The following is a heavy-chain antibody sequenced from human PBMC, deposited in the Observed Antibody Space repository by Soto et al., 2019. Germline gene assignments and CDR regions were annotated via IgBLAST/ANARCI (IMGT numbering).Heavy chain of an antibody. J-gene: IGHJ4*02. CDR3: ARGTGTDYYDSSGYYSGLDY. V-gene: IGHV1-2*04. D-gene: IGHD3-22*01. CDR1: GVGFAGSY. Sequence: ARGVGFAGSYRWWLQHAPRQGLEWMGWINPNSGGTNYAQKFQGWVTMTRDTSISTAYMELSRLRSDDTAVYYCARGTGTDYYDSSGYYSGLDYWGQGTLVTVSS. CDR2: INPNSGGT.